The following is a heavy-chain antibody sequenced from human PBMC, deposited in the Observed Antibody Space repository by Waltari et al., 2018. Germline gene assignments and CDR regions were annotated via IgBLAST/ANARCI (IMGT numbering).Heavy chain of an antibody. CDR3: AKSRGFEY. CDR1: FIRDW. D-gene: IGHD2-2*01. J-gene: IGHJ4*02. Sequence: FIRDWMSWVRQTPGKWLEWVANINYDGSQKYYVDSVKGRFTISRDNAKNSVYLQMNSLRVEDTAVYYCAKSRGFEYLGQGTLITVSS. CDR2: INYDGSQK. V-gene: IGHV3-7*01.